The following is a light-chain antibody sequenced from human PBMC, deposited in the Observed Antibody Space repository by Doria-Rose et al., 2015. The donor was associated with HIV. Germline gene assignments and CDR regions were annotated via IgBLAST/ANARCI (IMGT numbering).Light chain of an antibody. J-gene: IGKJ2*01. Sequence: EIVMTQSPLSLPVTPGQPASISCRSSQSLLHTIGYNYLDWYLQKPGQSPQLLIYLGSNRASGVPDRFSGSGSGTDFTLKISRVEAEDVGVYYCMQALQTPYT. CDR3: MQALQTPYT. CDR2: LGS. CDR1: QSLLHTIGYNY. V-gene: IGKV2-28*01.